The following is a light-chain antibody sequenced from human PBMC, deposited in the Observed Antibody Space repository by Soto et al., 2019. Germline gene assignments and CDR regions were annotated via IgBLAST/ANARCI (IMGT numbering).Light chain of an antibody. V-gene: IGKV3-20*01. CDR3: QYYYESSP. Sequence: EIVLTQSPGTLSLSPGERVTLSCRASQSVSTNQLAWYQQKPGQAPRLLIYGASSRATGIADRFSGSGSGTDFTLTISRLEPEDFAVYYCQYYYESSPFGRGTKVDIK. J-gene: IGKJ4*01. CDR2: GAS. CDR1: QSVSTNQ.